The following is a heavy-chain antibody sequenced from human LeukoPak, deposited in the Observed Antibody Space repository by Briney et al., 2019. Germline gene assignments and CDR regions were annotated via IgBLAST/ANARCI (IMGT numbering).Heavy chain of an antibody. CDR3: AKIPDYDSSGFLEY. V-gene: IGHV3-23*01. D-gene: IGHD3-22*01. CDR2: ISGRGGST. Sequence: GGSLRLSCAASGFTFSSYAMSWVRQAPGKGLEWVAFISGRGGSTYYADSVKGRFSISRDNSGNTLYLQMNSLRVEDTAVYYCAKIPDYDSSGFLEYWSQGTLVTVSS. CDR1: GFTFSSYA. J-gene: IGHJ4*02.